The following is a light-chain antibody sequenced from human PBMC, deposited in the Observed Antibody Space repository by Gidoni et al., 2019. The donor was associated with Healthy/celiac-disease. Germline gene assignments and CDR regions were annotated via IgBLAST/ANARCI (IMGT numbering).Light chain of an antibody. Sequence: EIVLTKSPATLSLSPGERATLSCRASQSVSSYLDWYQQKPGQAPRLLIYDASNRATSIPARFSGSGSGTDFTLTSSSLEPEDFAVYYCQQRSNWPPSFGGGTKVEIK. CDR2: DAS. J-gene: IGKJ4*01. CDR3: QQRSNWPPS. CDR1: QSVSSY. V-gene: IGKV3-11*01.